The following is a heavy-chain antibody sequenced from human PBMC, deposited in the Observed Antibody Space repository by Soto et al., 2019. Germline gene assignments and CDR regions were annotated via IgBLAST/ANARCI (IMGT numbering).Heavy chain of an antibody. CDR3: ARGVGSGSYYNQYNWFDP. D-gene: IGHD3-10*01. CDR1: GYTFTNYG. CDR2: ISAYNGNT. J-gene: IGHJ5*02. V-gene: IGHV1-18*01. Sequence: GASVKVSCKASGYTFTNYGISCVRQAPGQGLEWMGWISAYNGNTKYAQKLQGRVTMTTDTSTSTAYMELRSLRSDDTAVYYCARGVGSGSYYNQYNWFDPWGQGTLVTVSS.